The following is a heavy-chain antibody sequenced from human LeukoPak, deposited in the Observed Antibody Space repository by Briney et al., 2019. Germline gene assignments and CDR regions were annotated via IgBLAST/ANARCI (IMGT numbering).Heavy chain of an antibody. V-gene: IGHV3-7*03. CDR2: IKQDGSEK. J-gene: IGHJ4*02. CDR3: AKDEGGSGWYGTGGAFDY. CDR1: GFTFSSYW. Sequence: GGSLRLSCAASGFTFSSYWMSWVRQAPGKGLEWVANIKQDGSEKYYVDSVKGRFTISRDNAKNTLYLQMNSLRAEDTAVYYCAKDEGGSGWYGTGGAFDYWGQGTLVTVSS. D-gene: IGHD6-19*01.